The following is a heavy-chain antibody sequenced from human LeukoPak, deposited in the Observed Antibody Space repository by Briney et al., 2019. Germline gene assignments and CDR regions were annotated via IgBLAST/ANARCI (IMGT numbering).Heavy chain of an antibody. CDR3: ARAGFVGGFDY. V-gene: IGHV3-21*01. CDR1: GFTFSSYS. Sequence: GGSLRLSCAASGFTFSSYSMNWVRQAPGKGLEWVSSITSSSTYIYYADSVKGRFAISRDNAKNSLYLQMNSLRAEDTAVYYCARAGFVGGFDYWGQGTLVTVSS. CDR2: ITSSSTYI. J-gene: IGHJ4*02. D-gene: IGHD3-10*01.